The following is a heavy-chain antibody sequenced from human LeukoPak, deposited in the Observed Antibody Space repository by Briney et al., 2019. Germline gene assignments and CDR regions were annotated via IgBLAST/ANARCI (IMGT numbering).Heavy chain of an antibody. CDR3: ARDHRDCYDY. Sequence: ASVKVSCKASGDTFTRYGPCCGCDTPGEGLGWRAWFIAWNVNTNDAQKLQGRVTMTTDPSTSTAYMELRSLRSDDTAVYYCARDHRDCYDYWGQRTLVTVSS. J-gene: IGHJ4*02. D-gene: IGHD2-21*02. CDR1: GDTFTRYG. V-gene: IGHV1-18*01. CDR2: FIAWNVNT.